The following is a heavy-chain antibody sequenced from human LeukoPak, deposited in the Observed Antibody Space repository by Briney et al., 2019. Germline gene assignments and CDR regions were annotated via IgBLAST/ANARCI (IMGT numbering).Heavy chain of an antibody. CDR2: IWYDGSNK. CDR3: AKDLSWTLDVFDC. CDR1: GFTFSSFA. D-gene: IGHD3/OR15-3a*01. Sequence: PGGSLRLSCAASGFTFSSFAMSWVRQAPGKGLEWVAVIWYDGSNKYYADSVKGRFTISRDNSKSTLYLQMNSLRAEDTAVYYCAKDLSWTLDVFDCWGQGTLVIVSS. J-gene: IGHJ4*02. V-gene: IGHV3-33*06.